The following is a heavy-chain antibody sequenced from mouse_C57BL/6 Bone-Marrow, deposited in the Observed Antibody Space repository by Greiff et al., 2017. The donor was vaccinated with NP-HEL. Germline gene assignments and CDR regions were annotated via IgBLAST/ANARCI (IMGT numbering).Heavy chain of an antibody. CDR1: GYTFTSYW. D-gene: IGHD1-1*01. Sequence: QVQLQQPGAELVKPGASVKLSCKASGYTFTSYWMHWVKQRPGRGLEWIGRIDPNSGGTKYNEKFKSKATLTVDKPSSTAYMQLSSLTSEDSAVYYCARDYYGSSYRVYYAMDYWGQGTSVTVSS. CDR2: IDPNSGGT. V-gene: IGHV1-72*01. J-gene: IGHJ4*01. CDR3: ARDYYGSSYRVYYAMDY.